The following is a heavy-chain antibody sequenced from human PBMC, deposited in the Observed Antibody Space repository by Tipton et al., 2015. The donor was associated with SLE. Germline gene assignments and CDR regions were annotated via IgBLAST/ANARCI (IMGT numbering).Heavy chain of an antibody. CDR2: ISYSGST. Sequence: TLSLTCTVSGGSMNIGVLYWGWIRQHPGKGLEWIGYISYSGSTYYNPSLKSRITISVDTSKNQFSLKLSSVTAADTAVYYCAREEGGAFDIWGQGTMVTVSS. CDR3: AREEGGAFDI. J-gene: IGHJ3*02. CDR1: GGSMNIGVLY. D-gene: IGHD3-16*01. V-gene: IGHV4-31*03.